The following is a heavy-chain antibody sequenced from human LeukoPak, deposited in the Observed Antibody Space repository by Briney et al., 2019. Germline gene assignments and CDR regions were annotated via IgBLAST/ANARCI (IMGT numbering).Heavy chain of an antibody. Sequence: GGSLRLSCAASGFTFSSHSMNWVRQAPGKGLEWVSSISSSSSYIYYADSVKGRFTISRDNAKNSLYLQMNSLRAEDTAVYYCARFPNTVAGIDYWGQGTLVTVSS. CDR1: GFTFSSHS. CDR2: ISSSSSYI. CDR3: ARFPNTVAGIDY. J-gene: IGHJ4*02. V-gene: IGHV3-21*01. D-gene: IGHD6-19*01.